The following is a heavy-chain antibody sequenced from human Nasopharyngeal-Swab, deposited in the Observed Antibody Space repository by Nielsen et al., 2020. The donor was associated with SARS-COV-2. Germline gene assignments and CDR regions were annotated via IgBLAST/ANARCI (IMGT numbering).Heavy chain of an antibody. J-gene: IGHJ4*02. CDR3: AREGEYGAYDAPDY. Sequence: WVRQAPGQGLEWMGGIVPALGLPNYAQKFRGRVTINADRSTTTSYLELSSLRSEDTAIYYCAREGEYGAYDAPDYWGQGTLVTVSS. V-gene: IGHV1-69*10. D-gene: IGHD5-12*01. CDR2: IVPALGLP.